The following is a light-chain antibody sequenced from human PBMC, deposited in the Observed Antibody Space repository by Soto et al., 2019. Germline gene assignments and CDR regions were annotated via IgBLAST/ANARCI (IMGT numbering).Light chain of an antibody. V-gene: IGKV3-20*01. CDR2: GAS. CDR3: QQYGSSGT. J-gene: IGKJ1*01. CDR1: QSVSNNY. Sequence: EIGRAQSPGTVSVSGGGTATRSCGASQSVSNNYLAWYQQKPGQAPSLLLYGASNRATGIPDRFSGSGSGTDFTLTISRLAPEDFAVYYCQQYGSSGTFGQGTKVDI.